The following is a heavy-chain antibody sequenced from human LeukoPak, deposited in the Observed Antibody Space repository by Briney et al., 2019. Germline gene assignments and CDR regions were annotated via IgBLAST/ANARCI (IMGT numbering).Heavy chain of an antibody. Sequence: AAVKVPYKASGYTFPSYGISWVRQAPGQGREWMGWISAYNGNTNYAQKLQGRVTMTTDTSTSTAYMELRSLRSDDTAVYYCARSHPPLLLEWDYNWFDPWGQGTLVTVSS. J-gene: IGHJ5*02. CDR3: ARSHPPLLLEWDYNWFDP. CDR2: ISAYNGNT. D-gene: IGHD3-3*01. CDR1: GYTFPSYG. V-gene: IGHV1-18*01.